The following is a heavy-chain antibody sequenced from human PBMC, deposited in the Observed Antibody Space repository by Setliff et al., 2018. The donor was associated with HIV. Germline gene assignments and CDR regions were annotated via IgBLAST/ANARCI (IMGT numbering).Heavy chain of an antibody. Sequence: GGSLRLSCVASGFSISDYWMSWVRQAPGRGLEWAANINQDGSEKYYVDSVKGRFTISRDNAKNSLYLQMNSLRVEDTAVYYCARAWGYSGYDSSDAFDIWGQGTMVTVSS. V-gene: IGHV3-7*03. J-gene: IGHJ3*02. CDR1: GFSISDYW. CDR3: ARAWGYSGYDSSDAFDI. CDR2: INQDGSEK. D-gene: IGHD5-12*01.